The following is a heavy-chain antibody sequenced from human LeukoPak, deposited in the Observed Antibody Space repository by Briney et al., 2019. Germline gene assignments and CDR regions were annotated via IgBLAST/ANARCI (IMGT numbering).Heavy chain of an antibody. D-gene: IGHD4-17*01. CDR1: GGSISSYY. Sequence: SETLSLTCTVSGGSISSYYWSWIRRPPGKGLEWIGYIYYSGSTNYNPSLKSRVTISVDTSKNQFSLKLSSVTAADTAVYYCARSHGDYIQYFDYWGQGTLVTVSS. CDR3: ARSHGDYIQYFDY. J-gene: IGHJ4*02. V-gene: IGHV4-59*01. CDR2: IYYSGST.